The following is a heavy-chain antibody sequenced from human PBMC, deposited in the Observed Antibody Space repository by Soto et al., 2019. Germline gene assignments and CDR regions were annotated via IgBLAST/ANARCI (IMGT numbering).Heavy chain of an antibody. Sequence: QVQLQQWGAGLLKPSETLSLTCAVYGGSFSGYYWSWIRQPPGKGLEWIGEINHSGSTNYNPSLKSRVTISVDTSKNQFSLKLSSVTAADTAVYYCARVKRSAYYCGSGSYSTFQHWGQGTLVTVSS. D-gene: IGHD3-10*01. V-gene: IGHV4-34*01. CDR3: ARVKRSAYYCGSGSYSTFQH. CDR2: INHSGST. CDR1: GGSFSGYY. J-gene: IGHJ1*01.